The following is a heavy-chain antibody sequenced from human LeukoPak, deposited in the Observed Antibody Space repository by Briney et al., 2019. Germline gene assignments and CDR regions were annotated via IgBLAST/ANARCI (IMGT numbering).Heavy chain of an antibody. J-gene: IGHJ4*02. CDR2: ISGSGGST. V-gene: IGHV3-23*01. CDR3: AKLSCSGGSCYSVYDY. D-gene: IGHD2-15*01. Sequence: PGGSLRLSCAASGFTFSSYAMSWVRQAPGKGLEWVSAISGSGGSTYYADSVKGRFTISRDNSKNTLYLQMNSLRAEDTAVYYCAKLSCSGGSCYSVYDYWGQGTLVTVSS. CDR1: GFTFSSYA.